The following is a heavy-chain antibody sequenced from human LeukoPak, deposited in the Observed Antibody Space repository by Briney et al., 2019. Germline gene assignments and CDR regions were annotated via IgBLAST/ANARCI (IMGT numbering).Heavy chain of an antibody. CDR3: ARDSRYCSSTSCYSAYYYMDV. D-gene: IGHD2-2*01. CDR2: IYYSGST. CDR1: GGSISSYY. V-gene: IGHV4-59*01. Sequence: SETLSLTCTVSGGSISSYYWSWIRQPPGKGLEWTGYIYYSGSTNYNPSLKSRVTISVDTSKNQFSLKLSSVTAADTAVYYCARDSRYCSSTSCYSAYYYMDVWGKGTTVTISS. J-gene: IGHJ6*03.